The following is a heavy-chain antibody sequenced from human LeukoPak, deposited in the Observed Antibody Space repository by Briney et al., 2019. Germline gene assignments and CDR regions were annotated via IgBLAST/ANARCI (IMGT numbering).Heavy chain of an antibody. Sequence: GGSLRLSCAASGFTFSSYAMHWVRQAPGKGLEWVAVISYDGSNKHYADSVKGRFTISRDNSKNTLYLQMNSLRAEDTAVYYCARVRRNTWIQLWLIDYWGQGTLVTVSS. CDR2: ISYDGSNK. CDR1: GFTFSSYA. J-gene: IGHJ4*02. V-gene: IGHV3-30*04. CDR3: ARVRRNTWIQLWLIDY. D-gene: IGHD5-18*01.